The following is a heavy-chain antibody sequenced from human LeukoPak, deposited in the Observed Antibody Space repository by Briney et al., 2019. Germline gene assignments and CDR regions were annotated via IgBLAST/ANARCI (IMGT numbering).Heavy chain of an antibody. Sequence: GGSLRLSCAASGFTFSSYWMSWVRQAPGKGVEWVANIKQDGSEKYYVDSVKGRFTISRDNAKNSLYLQMNRLRAEDTAVYYCARQKQWLAVYYFDYWGQGTLVTVSS. CDR2: IKQDGSEK. CDR1: GFTFSSYW. V-gene: IGHV3-7*01. CDR3: ARQKQWLAVYYFDY. J-gene: IGHJ4*02. D-gene: IGHD6-19*01.